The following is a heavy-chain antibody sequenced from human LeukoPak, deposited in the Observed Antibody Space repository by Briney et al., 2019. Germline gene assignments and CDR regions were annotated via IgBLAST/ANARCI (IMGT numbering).Heavy chain of an antibody. V-gene: IGHV4-61*02. J-gene: IGHJ6*03. CDR1: GCSLSSGSYS. Sequence: SQTLSLTCTVSGCSLSSGSYSWSWIRQPAGKGLEWIGRIYTSGSTNYNPSLKSRVTISVDTSKNQFSLKLSSVTAADTAVYYCARDRIAAALDYYMDVWGKGTTVTVSS. D-gene: IGHD6-13*01. CDR3: ARDRIAAALDYYMDV. CDR2: IYTSGST.